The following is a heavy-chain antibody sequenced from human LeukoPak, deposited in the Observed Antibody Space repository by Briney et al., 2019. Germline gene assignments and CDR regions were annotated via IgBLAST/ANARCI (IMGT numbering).Heavy chain of an antibody. D-gene: IGHD2-2*01. CDR1: GGSISTYY. CDR3: ANIAPGLVAAEEPFDC. J-gene: IGHJ4*02. Sequence: SETLSLTCSVSGGSISTYYWSWVRQPPGKGLEWIGYIYYSGSTNYNPSLKSRVTISVDTSKNQFSLKLSSVTAADTAMYYCANIAPGLVAAEEPFDCWGRGTLVTVSS. V-gene: IGHV4-59*01. CDR2: IYYSGST.